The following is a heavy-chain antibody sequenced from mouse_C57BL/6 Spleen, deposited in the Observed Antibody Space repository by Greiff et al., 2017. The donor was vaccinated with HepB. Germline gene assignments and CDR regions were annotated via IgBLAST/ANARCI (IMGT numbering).Heavy chain of an antibody. CDR3: ARGGYSYYAMDY. D-gene: IGHD2-3*01. J-gene: IGHJ4*01. CDR2: IDPSDSYT. V-gene: IGHV1-50*01. Sequence: VQLQQSGAELVKPGASVKLSCKASGYTFTSYWMQWVKQRPGQGLEWIGEIDPSDSYTNYNQKFKGKATLTVDTSSSTAYMQLSSLTSEDSAVYYCARGGYSYYAMDYWGQGTSVTVSS. CDR1: GYTFTSYW.